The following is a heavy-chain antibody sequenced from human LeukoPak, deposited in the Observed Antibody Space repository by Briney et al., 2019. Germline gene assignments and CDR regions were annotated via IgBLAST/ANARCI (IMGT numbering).Heavy chain of an antibody. V-gene: IGHV3-23*01. CDR3: ARAKTDIVVVVAYFDY. J-gene: IGHJ4*02. Sequence: PGGSLRLSCAASGFTFSSYGMSWVRQAPGKGLEWVSAISGSGGSTYYADSVKGRFTISRDNSKNTLYLQMNSLRAEDTAVYYCARAKTDIVVVVAYFDYWGQGTLVTVSS. CDR1: GFTFSSYG. CDR2: ISGSGGST. D-gene: IGHD2-15*01.